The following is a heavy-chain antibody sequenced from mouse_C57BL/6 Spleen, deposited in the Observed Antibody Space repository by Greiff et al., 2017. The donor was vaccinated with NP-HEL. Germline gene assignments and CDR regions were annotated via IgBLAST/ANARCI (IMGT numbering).Heavy chain of an antibody. Sequence: VQLQQPGAELVRPGSSVKLSCKASGYTFTSYWMHWVKQRPIQGLEWIGNIDPSDSETHYNQKFKDKATLTVDKSSSTAYMQLSSLTSEDSAVYYCARGDYGSSGYFDVWGTGTTVTVSS. CDR3: ARGDYGSSGYFDV. CDR1: GYTFTSYW. CDR2: IDPSDSET. D-gene: IGHD1-1*01. J-gene: IGHJ1*03. V-gene: IGHV1-52*01.